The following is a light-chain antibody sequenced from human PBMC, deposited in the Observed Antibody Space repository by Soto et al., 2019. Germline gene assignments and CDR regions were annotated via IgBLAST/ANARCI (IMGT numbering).Light chain of an antibody. V-gene: IGKV3-20*01. CDR2: GAS. J-gene: IGKJ1*01. Sequence: PGERATLSCRASQSLNNNFLAWYQQKPGQAPGLLIYGASTRATGIPDRFSGRGSGTDFTLTISRLEPGDFAMYYCQQYDNIPRTFGQGTKVEVK. CDR3: QQYDNIPRT. CDR1: QSLNNNF.